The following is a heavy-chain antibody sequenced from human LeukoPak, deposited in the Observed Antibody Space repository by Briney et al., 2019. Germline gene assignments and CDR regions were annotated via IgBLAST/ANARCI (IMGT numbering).Heavy chain of an antibody. D-gene: IGHD4-11*01. J-gene: IGHJ4*02. V-gene: IGHV4-34*01. CDR1: GGSFSGYS. Sequence: PSETLSLTCTVYGGSFSGYSWSWIRQPPGKGLEWIGEINHSGSTNYNSSLKSRVTISVDTSKNQFSLKLSSVTAADTAVYYCARAHTVTTHTGYFDYWGQGTLVTVSS. CDR3: ARAHTVTTHTGYFDY. CDR2: INHSGST.